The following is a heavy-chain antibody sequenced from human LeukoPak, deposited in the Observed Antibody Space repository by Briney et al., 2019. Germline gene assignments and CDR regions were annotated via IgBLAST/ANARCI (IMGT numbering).Heavy chain of an antibody. CDR2: ISSSSSYM. D-gene: IGHD1-7*01. Sequence: KTGGSLRLSCAASGFTFSSYSMNWVRQAPGKGLEWVSSISSSSSYMYYADSVKGRFTIFRDNAKNSLYLQMNSLRAEDTAVYYCARGPITGTTYFDYWGQGALVTVSS. CDR3: ARGPITGTTYFDY. CDR1: GFTFSSYS. V-gene: IGHV3-21*01. J-gene: IGHJ4*02.